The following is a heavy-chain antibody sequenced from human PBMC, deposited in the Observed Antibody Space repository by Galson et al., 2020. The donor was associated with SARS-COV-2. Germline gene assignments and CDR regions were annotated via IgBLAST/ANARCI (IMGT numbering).Heavy chain of an antibody. D-gene: IGHD3-10*01. J-gene: IGHJ3*02. CDR2: ISSSSSTI. CDR3: ASQSEVLLWFGELLHAFDI. Sequence: GGSLRLSCEASGFTFSSYSMNWVRQAPAKGLERVSYISSSSSTIYYADSVKGRFTISRDNAKNSLYLQMNSLRAEDTAVYYCASQSEVLLWFGELLHAFDIWGQGTMVTVSS. CDR1: GFTFSSYS. V-gene: IGHV3-48*01.